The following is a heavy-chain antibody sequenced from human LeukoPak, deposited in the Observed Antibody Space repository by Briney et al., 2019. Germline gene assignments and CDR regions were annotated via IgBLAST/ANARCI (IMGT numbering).Heavy chain of an antibody. D-gene: IGHD3-10*01. CDR2: INHSGSTNYRPS. CDR3: ARGYGSGYYYYMDV. V-gene: IGHV4-34*01. J-gene: IGHJ6*03. Sequence: SETLSLTCAVYGGSFSGYSWTWIRQPPGKGLEWIGEINHSGSTNYRPSNYNPSLKSRVTISGDTSKNQFSLKLSSVTAADTAVYYCARGYGSGYYYYMDVWGKGTTVTVSS. CDR1: GGSFSGYS.